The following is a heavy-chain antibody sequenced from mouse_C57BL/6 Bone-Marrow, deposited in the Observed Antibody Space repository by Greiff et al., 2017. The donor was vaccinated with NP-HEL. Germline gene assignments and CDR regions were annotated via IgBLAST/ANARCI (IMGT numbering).Heavy chain of an antibody. CDR1: GYTFTDYN. CDR3: ARSNYWYFDV. J-gene: IGHJ1*03. CDR2: INPNNGGT. Sequence: EVKLMESGPELVKPGASVKIPCKASGYTFTDYNMDWVKQSHGKSLEWIGDINPNNGGTIYNQKFKGKATLTVDKSSSTAYMELRSLTSEDTAVYYCARSNYWYFDVWGTGTTVTVSS. V-gene: IGHV1-18*01.